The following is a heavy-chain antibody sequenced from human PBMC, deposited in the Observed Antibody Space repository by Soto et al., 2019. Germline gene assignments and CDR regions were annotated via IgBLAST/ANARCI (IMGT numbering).Heavy chain of an antibody. CDR2: IWYDGSNK. V-gene: IGHV3-33*01. J-gene: IGHJ6*02. CDR3: VRGMVRGVAYYYYGMDV. Sequence: QVQLVESGGGVVQPGRSLRLSCAASGFTFSSYGMHWVRQAPGKGLEWVAVIWYDGSNKYYADSVKGRFTISRDNSKNTLYLQMNSLRAEDTAVYYCVRGMVRGVAYYYYGMDVWGQGTTVTVSS. CDR1: GFTFSSYG. D-gene: IGHD3-10*01.